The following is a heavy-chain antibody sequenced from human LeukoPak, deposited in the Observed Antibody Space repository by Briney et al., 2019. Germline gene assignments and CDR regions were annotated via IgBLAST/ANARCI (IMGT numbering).Heavy chain of an antibody. Sequence: PGGSLRLSCATSGFTFSSDTMSWVRQAQGKGLEWVLAISGSGGSTYYADSVKGRFTISRDNSKNTLFLQVNSLRAEDTAIYYCAKVALNHYVWGSDRSPLGYWGQGTLVTVSS. CDR1: GFTFSSDT. D-gene: IGHD3-16*02. CDR2: ISGSGGST. V-gene: IGHV3-23*01. CDR3: AKVALNHYVWGSDRSPLGY. J-gene: IGHJ4*02.